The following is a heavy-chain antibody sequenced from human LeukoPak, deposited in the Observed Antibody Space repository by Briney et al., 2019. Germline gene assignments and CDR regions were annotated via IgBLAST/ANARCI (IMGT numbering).Heavy chain of an antibody. D-gene: IGHD3-10*01. Sequence: QAGGSLRLSCTASGFTFGDYAMSWVRQAPGKGLEWVGFIRSKAYGGTTEYAASVKGRFTISRDDSKSIAYLQMNSLKTEDTAVYYCTRDTDTMDDAFDIWGQGTMVTVSS. V-gene: IGHV3-49*04. J-gene: IGHJ3*02. CDR2: IRSKAYGGTT. CDR3: TRDTDTMDDAFDI. CDR1: GFTFGDYA.